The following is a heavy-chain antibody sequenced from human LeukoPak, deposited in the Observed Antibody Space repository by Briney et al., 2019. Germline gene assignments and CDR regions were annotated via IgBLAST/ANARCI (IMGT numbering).Heavy chain of an antibody. CDR1: GGSISSTPYY. D-gene: IGHD5/OR15-5a*01. CDR3: ARSAPRSTWLFDL. V-gene: IGHV4-39*01. J-gene: IGHJ2*01. Sequence: SETLSLTCSVAGGSISSTPYYWGWIRQPPGKGLEWIGSIYYSGSTYYNPSLKSRVTISVDTSKNQFSLKLSSVTAADTAVYYCARSAPRSTWLFDLWGRGTLVTVSS. CDR2: IYYSGST.